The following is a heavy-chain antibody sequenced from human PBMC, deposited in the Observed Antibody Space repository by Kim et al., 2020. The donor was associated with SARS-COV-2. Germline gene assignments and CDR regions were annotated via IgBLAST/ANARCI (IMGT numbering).Heavy chain of an antibody. Sequence: GGSLRLSCAASGFTFSSYGMHWVRQAPGKGLEWVAVIWYDGSNKYYADSVKGRFTISRDNSKNTLYLQMNSLRAEDTAVYYCAREYGSGPLDYWGQGTLVTVSS. J-gene: IGHJ4*02. CDR3: AREYGSGPLDY. V-gene: IGHV3-33*01. D-gene: IGHD3-10*01. CDR1: GFTFSSYG. CDR2: IWYDGSNK.